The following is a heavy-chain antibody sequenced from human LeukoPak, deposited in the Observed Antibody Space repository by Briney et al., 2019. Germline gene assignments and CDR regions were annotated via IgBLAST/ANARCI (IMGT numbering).Heavy chain of an antibody. J-gene: IGHJ4*02. CDR3: ARDVIIYSSSWYAFDY. CDR1: GGSISSSSYY. V-gene: IGHV4-39*07. Sequence: SETLSLTCTVSGGSISSSSYYWGWIRQPPGKGLEWIGSIYYSGSTYYNPSLKSRVTISVDTSKNQFSLKLSSVTAADTAVYYCARDVIIYSSSWYAFDYWGQGTLVTVSS. CDR2: IYYSGST. D-gene: IGHD6-13*01.